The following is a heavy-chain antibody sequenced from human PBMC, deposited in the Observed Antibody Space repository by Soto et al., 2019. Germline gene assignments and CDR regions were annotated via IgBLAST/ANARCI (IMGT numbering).Heavy chain of an antibody. V-gene: IGHV4-4*02. Sequence: AETLSLTCAVSGDSISSSVWLTVFRQPPGKGLEWIGEVFHTGDTYFNPSLRSRVAMSVDKSTNEFSLKVTSVTAADTAIYYCARKAWVRFDYWGQGALVTVSS. J-gene: IGHJ4*02. CDR3: ARKAWVRFDY. CDR2: VFHTGDT. CDR1: GDSISSSVW. D-gene: IGHD7-27*01.